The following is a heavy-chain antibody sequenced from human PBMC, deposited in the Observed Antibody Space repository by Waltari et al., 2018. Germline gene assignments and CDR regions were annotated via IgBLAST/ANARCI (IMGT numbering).Heavy chain of an antibody. V-gene: IGHV3-30*02. CDR2: IRYDGSNK. D-gene: IGHD3-16*01. CDR3: AKDPGGGLSPFDI. CDR1: GFTFSSYG. Sequence: QVQLVESGGGVVQPGGSLSLSCAASGFTFSSYGMHWVRQAPGKGLEWVAFIRYDGSNKYYADSVKGRFTISRDNSKNTLYLQMNSLRAEDTAVYYCAKDPGGGLSPFDIWGQGTMVTVSS. J-gene: IGHJ3*02.